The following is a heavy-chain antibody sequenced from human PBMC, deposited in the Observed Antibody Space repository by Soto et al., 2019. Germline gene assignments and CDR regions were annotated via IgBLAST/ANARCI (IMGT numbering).Heavy chain of an antibody. D-gene: IGHD3-3*02. Sequence: SETLSLTCTVSGDSISSPDYYWSWIRQAPWKGLELIGYVYYRGSIYYTPSFESRVTISVDTSKNQFSLKLNSVTAADSAMYLCARVTFTPNWFDSWGQGXLVTVYS. V-gene: IGHV4-30-4*01. CDR1: GDSISSPDYY. CDR3: ARVTFTPNWFDS. J-gene: IGHJ5*01. CDR2: VYYRGSI.